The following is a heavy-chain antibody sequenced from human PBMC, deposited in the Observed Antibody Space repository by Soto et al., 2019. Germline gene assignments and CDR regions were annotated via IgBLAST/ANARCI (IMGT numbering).Heavy chain of an antibody. CDR2: VYYGGTT. D-gene: IGHD1-26*01. Sequence: SETLSLTCTVSGGSVNGSPYYWAWIRQPPGKGLEWIGSVYYGGTTNYNPSLKSRVTMSVDTSKNHFSLTLSSVTAADTAVYYCARRWGAAFDYWGQGTLVTVSS. J-gene: IGHJ4*02. V-gene: IGHV4-39*01. CDR3: ARRWGAAFDY. CDR1: GGSVNGSPYY.